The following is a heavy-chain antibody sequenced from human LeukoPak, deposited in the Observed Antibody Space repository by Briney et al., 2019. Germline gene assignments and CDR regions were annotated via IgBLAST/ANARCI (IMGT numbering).Heavy chain of an antibody. Sequence: GGSLRLSCAASGFTFSNYAMRGVRQAPGKGLEWGSGISGSGDSTYYADSVKGRFTVSRENSKNTRYLQMNRLRAEDTVVYYCARRSGIAVAGAFDYWGQGTLVTVSS. V-gene: IGHV3-23*01. CDR2: ISGSGDST. J-gene: IGHJ4*02. CDR1: GFTFSNYA. D-gene: IGHD6-19*01. CDR3: ARRSGIAVAGAFDY.